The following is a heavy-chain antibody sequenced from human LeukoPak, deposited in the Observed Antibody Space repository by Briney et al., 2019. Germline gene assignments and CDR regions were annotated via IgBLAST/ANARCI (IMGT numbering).Heavy chain of an antibody. V-gene: IGHV4-59*01. D-gene: IGHD6-13*01. J-gene: IGHJ5*02. CDR3: ARGPWLGIAAAGNWFDP. Sequence: PETLSLTCTVSGGSIGSYYWSWIRQPPGKGLEWIGYIYYSGSTNYNPSLKSRVTISVDTSKNQFSLKLSSVTAADTAVYYCARGPWLGIAAAGNWFDPWGQGTLVTVSS. CDR2: IYYSGST. CDR1: GGSIGSYY.